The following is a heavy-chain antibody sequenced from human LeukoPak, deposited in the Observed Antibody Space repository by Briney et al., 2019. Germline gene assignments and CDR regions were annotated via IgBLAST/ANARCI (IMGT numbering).Heavy chain of an antibody. CDR3: ARVSVRVAGAAGFDY. CDR1: GFTFSSYA. J-gene: IGHJ4*02. Sequence: GGSLRLSCAASGFTFSSYAMHWVRQAPGKGLEWVAVISYDGSNKYYADSVKGRFTISRDNSKNTLYLQMNSLRAEDTAVYYCARVSVRVAGAAGFDYWGQGTLVTVSS. D-gene: IGHD6-13*01. CDR2: ISYDGSNK. V-gene: IGHV3-30-3*01.